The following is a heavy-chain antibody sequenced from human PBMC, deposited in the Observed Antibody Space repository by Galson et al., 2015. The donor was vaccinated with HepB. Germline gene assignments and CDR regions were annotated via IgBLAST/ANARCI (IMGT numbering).Heavy chain of an antibody. CDR2: ITRSTTI. CDR3: ARSALDY. CDR1: GFTFSSYD. J-gene: IGHJ4*02. Sequence: SLRLSCAASGFTFSSYDMSWVRQAPGKGLEWVSYITRSTTIYSADSVKGRFTISRDNAKNSLYLQMNSLRDEDTAVYYCARSALDYWGQGTLVTVSS. V-gene: IGHV3-48*02.